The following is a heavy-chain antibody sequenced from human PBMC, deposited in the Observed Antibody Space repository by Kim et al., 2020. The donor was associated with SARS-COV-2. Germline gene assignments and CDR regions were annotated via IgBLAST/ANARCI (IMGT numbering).Heavy chain of an antibody. Sequence: SETLSLTCAVYGGSFSGYYWSWIRQPPGKGLEWIGEINHSGSTNYNPSLKSRVTISVDTSKNQFSLKLSSVTAADTAVYYCARFYDYVWGSPYGMDVWGQGTTVTVSS. D-gene: IGHD3-16*01. CDR2: INHSGST. CDR3: ARFYDYVWGSPYGMDV. V-gene: IGHV4-34*01. CDR1: GGSFSGYY. J-gene: IGHJ6*02.